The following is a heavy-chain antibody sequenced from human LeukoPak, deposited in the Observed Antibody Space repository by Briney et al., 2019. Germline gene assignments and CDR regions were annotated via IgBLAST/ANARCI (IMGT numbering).Heavy chain of an antibody. V-gene: IGHV4-38-2*02. CDR3: SRGRAYFD. D-gene: IGHD3-9*01. CDR1: GYSISSGYY. Sequence: PSETLSLTCTVSGYSISSGYYWGWIRQPPGKGLEWIGEINHSGSTNYNPSLKSRVTISQDTSKNQFSLRLSSVTAADTAVYYCSRGRAYFDWGQGTMVTVSS. J-gene: IGHJ3*01. CDR2: INHSGST.